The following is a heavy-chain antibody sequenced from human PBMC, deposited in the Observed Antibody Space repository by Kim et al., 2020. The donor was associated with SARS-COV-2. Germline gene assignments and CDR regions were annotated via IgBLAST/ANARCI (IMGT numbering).Heavy chain of an antibody. CDR3: ATADSGSYYFAFDI. V-gene: IGHV1-24*01. CDR1: GYTLTELS. D-gene: IGHD1-26*01. Sequence: ASVKVSCKVSGYTLTELSMHWVRQAPGKGLEWMGGFDPEDGETIYAQKFQGRVTMTEDTSTDTAYMELSSLRSEDTAVYYCATADSGSYYFAFDIWGQGTMVTVSS. CDR2: FDPEDGET. J-gene: IGHJ3*02.